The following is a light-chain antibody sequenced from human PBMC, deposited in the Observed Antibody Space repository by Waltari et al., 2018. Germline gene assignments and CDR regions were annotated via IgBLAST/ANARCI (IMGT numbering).Light chain of an antibody. J-gene: IGKJ4*01. CDR3: QQRSSWHLT. V-gene: IGKV3-11*01. CDR2: DAS. CDR1: QSVSSS. Sequence: EIVLTQSPATLSLSSGDRATLSCRASQSVSSSLAWYQQRPGQAPRLLIYDASNRATGIPARFSGSGSGTDFTLTISSLEPEDFAVYYCQQRSSWHLTFGGGTKVEVK.